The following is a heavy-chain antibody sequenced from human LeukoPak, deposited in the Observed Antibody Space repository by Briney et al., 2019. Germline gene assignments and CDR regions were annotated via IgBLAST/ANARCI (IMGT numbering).Heavy chain of an antibody. J-gene: IGHJ4*02. CDR1: GFTFSSYS. Sequence: GGSLRPSCAASGFTFSSYSMNWVRQAPGKGLEWVSSISSSSSYIYYAGSVKGRFTISRDNAKNSLYLQMNSLRAEDTAVYYCAREWLRLPDYWGQGTLVTVSS. V-gene: IGHV3-21*01. CDR2: ISSSSSYI. CDR3: AREWLRLPDY. D-gene: IGHD5-12*01.